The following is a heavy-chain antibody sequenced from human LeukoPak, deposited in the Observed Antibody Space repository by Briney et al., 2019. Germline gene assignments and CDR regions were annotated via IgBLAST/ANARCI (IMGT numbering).Heavy chain of an antibody. D-gene: IGHD2-15*01. V-gene: IGHV3-23*01. Sequence: QPGGSLRLSCAASGFTFSSYVVSWVRQAPGKGLEWVSAISGSGSSTYYADSVKGRFTISRDNSKNTLYLQMNSLRAEDTAVYYCAGILGYCSSGSCPIKDYWGQGTLVTVSS. CDR3: AGILGYCSSGSCPIKDY. CDR1: GFTFSSYV. J-gene: IGHJ4*02. CDR2: ISGSGSST.